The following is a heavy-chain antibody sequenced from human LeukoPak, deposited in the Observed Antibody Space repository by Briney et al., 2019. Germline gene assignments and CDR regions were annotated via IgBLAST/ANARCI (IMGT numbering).Heavy chain of an antibody. Sequence: SETLSLTCAVSGGSISSSNWWSWVRQPPGKGLEWIGEIYHSGSTNYNPSLKSRVTISVDKSKNQFSLKLSSVTAADTAVYYCARAAQVVPAAPRARWFDPWGQGTLVTVSS. J-gene: IGHJ5*02. CDR2: IYHSGST. CDR1: GGSISSSNW. D-gene: IGHD2-2*01. V-gene: IGHV4-4*02. CDR3: ARAAQVVPAAPRARWFDP.